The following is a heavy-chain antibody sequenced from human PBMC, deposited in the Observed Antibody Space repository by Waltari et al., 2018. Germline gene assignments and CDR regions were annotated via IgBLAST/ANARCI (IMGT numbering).Heavy chain of an antibody. V-gene: IGHV1-69*01. J-gene: IGHJ5*02. CDR1: GGTFSSYA. CDR3: ARVWDYYGSGSYYGWFDP. CDR2: IIPIFGTA. Sequence: QVQLVQSGAEVKKPGSSVKVSCKASGGTFSSYAISWVRQAPGQGLEWMGGIIPIFGTANYAQKFQGRVTITADESTSTAYMELSSLRSEDTAVYYCARVWDYYGSGSYYGWFDPWGQGTLVTVSS. D-gene: IGHD3-10*01.